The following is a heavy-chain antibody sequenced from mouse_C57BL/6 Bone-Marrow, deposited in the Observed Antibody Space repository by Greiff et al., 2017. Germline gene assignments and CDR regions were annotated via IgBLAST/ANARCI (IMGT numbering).Heavy chain of an antibody. J-gene: IGHJ2*01. D-gene: IGHD1-1*01. CDR2: ISPGGSYT. CDR1: GYTFSSYG. Sequence: EVQLLQSGADLVKPGASVKLSCEASGYTFSSYGMSWVRQTPDQRLEWVGTISPGGSYTNYPDSVKGRFTITRDTSTNTLYLQLSSLKSEDTAIYYCARYYYVYFDYWGQGTTLTVSS. V-gene: IGHV5-6*01. CDR3: ARYYYVYFDY.